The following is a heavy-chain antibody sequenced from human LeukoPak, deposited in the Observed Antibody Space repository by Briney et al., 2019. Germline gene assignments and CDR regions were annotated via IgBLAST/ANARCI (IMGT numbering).Heavy chain of an antibody. CDR2: VFYSGTT. CDR1: GDYITTTNYY. J-gene: IGHJ4*02. V-gene: IGHV4-39*01. D-gene: IGHD3-9*01. Sequence: SETLSLTCNVSGDYITTTNYYWAWIRQPPGKVLEWVASVFYSGTTYYNPSLKSRVVISMDTSKKQISLTLSSVTATDTAIYYCARRSRLYKHETTGYHDSWGQGTLVTVSS. CDR3: ARRSRLYKHETTGYHDS.